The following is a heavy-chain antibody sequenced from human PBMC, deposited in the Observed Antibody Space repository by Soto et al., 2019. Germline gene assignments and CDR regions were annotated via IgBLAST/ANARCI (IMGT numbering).Heavy chain of an antibody. D-gene: IGHD6-6*01. CDR3: ARSPYSTSSGGDYYYGMDV. CDR1: GYSFTSYW. V-gene: IGHV5-10-1*01. Sequence: GESLKISCKGSGYSFTSYWISWVRQMPGKGLEWMGRIDPSDSYTNYSPSFQGHVTISADRSINTAYLQWSSLKASDTAMYYCARSPYSTSSGGDYYYGMDVWGQGTTVTVSS. J-gene: IGHJ6*02. CDR2: IDPSDSYT.